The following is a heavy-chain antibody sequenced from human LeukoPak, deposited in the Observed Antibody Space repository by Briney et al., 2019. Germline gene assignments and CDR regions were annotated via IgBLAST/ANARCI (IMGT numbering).Heavy chain of an antibody. Sequence: SQTLSLTCAISGDSVSSNNAAWNWIRQSPSRGLEWLGRTYYRSKWYNDYAVSVKSRITINPDTSKNQFSLQLNSVTPEDTAVYYCARCLSPVGAFCYLDYWGQGALVTVSS. CDR1: GDSVSSNNAA. CDR2: TYYRSKWYN. D-gene: IGHD1-26*01. CDR3: ARCLSPVGAFCYLDY. V-gene: IGHV6-1*01. J-gene: IGHJ4*02.